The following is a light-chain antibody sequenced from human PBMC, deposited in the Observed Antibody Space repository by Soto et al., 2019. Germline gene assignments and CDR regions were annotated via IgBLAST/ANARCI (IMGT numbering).Light chain of an antibody. J-gene: IGKJ1*01. CDR1: QSVLYSSNNKNY. V-gene: IGKV4-1*01. CDR3: PQYYGTPPT. CDR2: WAS. Sequence: DIVMTQSPDSLAVSLGERATINCKSSQSVLYSSNNKNYLAWYQQKPGQPPKLLIYWASTRESGVPDRFSGSGSGTDFTLTISSLQAEDVAVYYCPQYYGTPPTFGRGTMVEIK.